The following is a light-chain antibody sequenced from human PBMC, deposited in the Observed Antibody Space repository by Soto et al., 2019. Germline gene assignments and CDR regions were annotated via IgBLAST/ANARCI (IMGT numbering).Light chain of an antibody. J-gene: IGKJ1*01. Sequence: EIVMTQSPATLSVSPGERATLSCRASQSVSSNLAWYQQKPGQAPRLLIYGASTRATGIPARFSASGSGTEFTLNISSLQSEEFAVYYCQQYNNWWTFGQGTKVEIK. CDR2: GAS. CDR1: QSVSSN. V-gene: IGKV3-15*01. CDR3: QQYNNWWT.